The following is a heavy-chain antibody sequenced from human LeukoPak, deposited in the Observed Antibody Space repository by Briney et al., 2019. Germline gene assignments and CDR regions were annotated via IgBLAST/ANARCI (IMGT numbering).Heavy chain of an antibody. V-gene: IGHV4-4*07. CDR3: ARVVGIAAAATGDYYNYYGMDV. J-gene: IGHJ6*02. Sequence: SETLSLTCTVSGGSISSYYWSWIRQPAGEGLEWIGRIYTSGSTNYNPSLKSRVTMSVDTSENQFSLKLSSVTAADTAVYYCARVVGIAAAATGDYYNYYGMDVWGQGTTITVSS. CDR2: IYTSGST. D-gene: IGHD6-13*01. CDR1: GGSISSYY.